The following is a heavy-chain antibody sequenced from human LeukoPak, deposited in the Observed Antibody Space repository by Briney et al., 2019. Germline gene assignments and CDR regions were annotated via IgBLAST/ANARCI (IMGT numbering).Heavy chain of an antibody. Sequence: GSLRLSCAASGFTFSSFGMHWVRQAPGKGLEYVSAISSNGGSTYYTNSVKGRFTISRDNSKNTLYLQMGGLRAEDMGIYYCARDRDSYYFDCWGQGTLVTVSS. CDR1: GFTFSSFG. V-gene: IGHV3-64*01. CDR3: ARDRDSYYFDC. D-gene: IGHD3-10*01. J-gene: IGHJ4*02. CDR2: ISSNGGST.